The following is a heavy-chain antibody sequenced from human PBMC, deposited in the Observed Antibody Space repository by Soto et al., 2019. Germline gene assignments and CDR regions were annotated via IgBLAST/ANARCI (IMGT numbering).Heavy chain of an antibody. V-gene: IGHV3-53*01. Sequence: PGGSLRLSCAVSGLTVSSNNMNWVRQAPGKGLEWVSVIYTGGSTYYADSVKGRFTISRDISKNTLYLQMNSLRPEDTAMYYCARDTTMNPWGQGTLVTVSS. CDR3: ARDTTMNP. CDR1: GLTVSSNN. D-gene: IGHD5-18*01. CDR2: IYTGGST. J-gene: IGHJ5*02.